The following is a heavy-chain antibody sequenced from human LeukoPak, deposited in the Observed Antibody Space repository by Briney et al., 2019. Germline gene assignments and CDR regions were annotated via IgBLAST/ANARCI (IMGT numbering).Heavy chain of an antibody. CDR1: GFTFSSYS. V-gene: IGHV3-21*06. CDR3: ARGRSITILRGVAISDGFDI. J-gene: IGHJ3*02. CDR2: IATSSDYI. D-gene: IGHD3-10*01. Sequence: QPGRSLRLSCAASGFTFSSYSMNWVRQAPGKGLEWVSSIATSSDYIYYAGSLKGRFTISRDNAKNSLYLHMNSLRPDDTAVYYCARGRSITILRGVAISDGFDIWGQGTKVTVS.